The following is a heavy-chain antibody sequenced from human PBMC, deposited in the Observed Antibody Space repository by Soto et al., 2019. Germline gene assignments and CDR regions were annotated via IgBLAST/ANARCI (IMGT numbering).Heavy chain of an antibody. Sequence: PGGSLRLSCAASGFTFSDHYMDWVRQAPGKGLEWVGRTRNKANSYTTEYAASVKGRFTISRDDSKNSLYLQMNSLKTEDTAVYYCARVSGIAAALDVWGQGTTVTVSS. D-gene: IGHD6-13*01. CDR1: GFTFSDHY. CDR3: ARVSGIAAALDV. V-gene: IGHV3-72*01. CDR2: TRNKANSYTT. J-gene: IGHJ6*02.